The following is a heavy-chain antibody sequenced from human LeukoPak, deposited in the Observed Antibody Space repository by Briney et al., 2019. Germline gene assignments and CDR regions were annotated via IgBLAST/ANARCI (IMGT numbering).Heavy chain of an antibody. V-gene: IGHV3-30-3*01. J-gene: IGHJ4*02. Sequence: PGRSLRHSCAAPGFTFSSYAMHWVRQAPGKRQEWVAVISYDGSNKYYAASVKGRFTISRDNTKNTRNLQMNSLRAEDTAVYYCARGASTGTTDFDYWGQGTLVTVPS. CDR2: ISYDGSNK. CDR1: GFTFSSYA. D-gene: IGHD1-1*01. CDR3: ARGASTGTTDFDY.